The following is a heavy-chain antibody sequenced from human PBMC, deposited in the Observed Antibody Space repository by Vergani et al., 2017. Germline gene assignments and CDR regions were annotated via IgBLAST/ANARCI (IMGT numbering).Heavy chain of an antibody. CDR3: ARDTVTGSRYFDY. J-gene: IGHJ4*02. Sequence: QVQLVESGGGVVQPGGSLRLSCIASGFTFRIYGMHWVRQAPGKGLEWVAFIRYDGSNTYYADSVKGRFTISRDNSKNTLFLQMNSLRPEEPAVYYCARDTVTGSRYFDYWGQGTLVTVSS. D-gene: IGHD6-19*01. CDR2: IRYDGSNT. CDR1: GFTFRIYG. V-gene: IGHV3-30*02.